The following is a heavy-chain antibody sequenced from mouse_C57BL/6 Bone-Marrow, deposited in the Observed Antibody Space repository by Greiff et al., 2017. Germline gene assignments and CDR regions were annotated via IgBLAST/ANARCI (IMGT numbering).Heavy chain of an antibody. CDR3: ARGVRYFDV. Sequence: VNVVESGAELARPGASVKLSCKASGYTFTSYGISWVKQRTGQGLEWIGEIYPRSGNTYYNEKFKGKATLTADKSSSTAYMELRSLTSEDSAVYFCARGVRYFDVWGTGTTVTVSS. V-gene: IGHV1-81*01. CDR2: IYPRSGNT. D-gene: IGHD2-1*01. CDR1: GYTFTSYG. J-gene: IGHJ1*03.